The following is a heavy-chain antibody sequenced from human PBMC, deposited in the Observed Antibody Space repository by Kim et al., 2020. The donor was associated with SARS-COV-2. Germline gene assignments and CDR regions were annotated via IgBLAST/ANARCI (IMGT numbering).Heavy chain of an antibody. CDR3: AKDPSLGWVRGVIYRYFDL. Sequence: GGSLRLSCAASGFTFSSYGMHWVRQAPGKGLEWVAVIWYDGSNKYYADSVKGRFTISRDNSKNTLYLQMNSLRAEDTAVYYCAKDPSLGWVRGVIYRYFDLWGRGTLVTVSS. CDR2: IWYDGSNK. V-gene: IGHV3-33*06. J-gene: IGHJ2*01. CDR1: GFTFSSYG. D-gene: IGHD3-10*01.